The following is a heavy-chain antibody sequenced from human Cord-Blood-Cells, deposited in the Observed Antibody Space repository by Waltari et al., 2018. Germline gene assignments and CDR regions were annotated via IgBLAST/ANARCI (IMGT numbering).Heavy chain of an antibody. CDR2: IYYSGST. CDR3: ASLGCSSTSCYDY. J-gene: IGHJ4*02. CDR1: GCSISSYY. Sequence: QVQLQESGPGLVKPSETLSLTCTVSGCSISSYYCSWIRQPPGKGLEWIGYIYYSGSTNYNPSLKSRVTISVDTSKNQFSLKLSSVTAADTAVYYCASLGCSSTSCYDYWGQGTLVTVSS. D-gene: IGHD2-2*01. V-gene: IGHV4-59*01.